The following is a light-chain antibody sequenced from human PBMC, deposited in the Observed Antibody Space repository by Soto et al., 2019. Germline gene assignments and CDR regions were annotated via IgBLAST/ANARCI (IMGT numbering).Light chain of an antibody. V-gene: IGKV1-39*01. CDR2: SAS. Sequence: DIQMTQSPSSLSASVGDRVTITCRASQSISNYLNGYQQKPGKAPKLLIYSASCLQSGGPSRFGGSGSGTDFTLTISSLQHEDFATYYCQQSYSTPRTFGQGTKVEIK. CDR3: QQSYSTPRT. CDR1: QSISNY. J-gene: IGKJ1*01.